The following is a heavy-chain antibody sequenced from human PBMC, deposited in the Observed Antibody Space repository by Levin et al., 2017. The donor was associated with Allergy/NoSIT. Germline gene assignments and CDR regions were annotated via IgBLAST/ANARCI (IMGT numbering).Heavy chain of an antibody. CDR1: GYSFTSYW. CDR3: ATTYYYDSSGYGDNFDY. CDR2: IYPGDSDT. Sequence: GGSLRLSCKGSGYSFTSYWIGWVRQMPGKGLEWMGIIYPGDSDTRYSPSFQGQVTISADKSISTAYLQWSSLKASDTAMYYCATTYYYDSSGYGDNFDYWGQGTLVTVSS. V-gene: IGHV5-51*01. J-gene: IGHJ4*02. D-gene: IGHD3-22*01.